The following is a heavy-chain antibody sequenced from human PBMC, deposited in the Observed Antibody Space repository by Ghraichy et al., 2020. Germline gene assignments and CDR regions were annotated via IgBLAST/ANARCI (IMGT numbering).Heavy chain of an antibody. V-gene: IGHV4-34*01. CDR1: GGSFSGYY. CDR3: ARAGYSGYVSHLLKKLPSYFDY. D-gene: IGHD5-12*01. J-gene: IGHJ4*02. Sequence: SETLSLTCAVYGGSFSGYYWSWIRQPPGKGLEWIGEINHSGSTNYNPSLKSRVTISVDTSKNQFSLKLSSVTAADTAVYYCARAGYSGYVSHLLKKLPSYFDYWGQGTLVTVSS. CDR2: INHSGST.